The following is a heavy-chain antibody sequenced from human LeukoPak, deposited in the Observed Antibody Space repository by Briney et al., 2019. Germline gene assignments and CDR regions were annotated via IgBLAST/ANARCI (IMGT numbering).Heavy chain of an antibody. J-gene: IGHJ3*02. CDR1: GLTFNNQD. CDR3: ARERTRGCNGDICLDGFDI. Sequence: GGSLRLSCVASGLTFNNQDMHWVRQSAGKGLEWVSAIGVDDDTYYSASVKGRFTISREIARNSLYLQMNSLRAEDTAVYYCARERTRGCNGDICLDGFDIWGRGTKVTVSS. D-gene: IGHD2-15*01. CDR2: IGVDDDT. V-gene: IGHV3-13*01.